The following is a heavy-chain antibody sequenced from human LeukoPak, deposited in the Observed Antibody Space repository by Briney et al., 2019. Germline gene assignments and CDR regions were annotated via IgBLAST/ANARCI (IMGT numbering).Heavy chain of an antibody. CDR2: IYYSGST. V-gene: IGHV4-39*01. D-gene: IGHD6-25*01. CDR1: GGSISSSSYY. Sequence: KSSETLSLTSTVSGGSISSSSYYWGWIRQPPGKGLEWIGSIYYSGSTYYSPSLKSRVTISVDTSKNQFSLKLSSVTAADTAVYYCARHDRLPSLDEYFQHWGQGTLVTVSS. CDR3: ARHDRLPSLDEYFQH. J-gene: IGHJ1*01.